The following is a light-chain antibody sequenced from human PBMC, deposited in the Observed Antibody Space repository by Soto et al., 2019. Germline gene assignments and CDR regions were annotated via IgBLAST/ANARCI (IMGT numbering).Light chain of an antibody. CDR3: QQYANSIT. J-gene: IGKJ5*01. CDR1: QSVGSNN. Sequence: EIVLTQSPGTQSLSPGETATLSCRASQSVGSNNLAWYHQKPGQTPRLLIYDASSRATGIPDRFSGSGSGTDFTLTISRLEPEDFVVYYCQQYANSITFGQGTRLEIE. CDR2: DAS. V-gene: IGKV3-20*01.